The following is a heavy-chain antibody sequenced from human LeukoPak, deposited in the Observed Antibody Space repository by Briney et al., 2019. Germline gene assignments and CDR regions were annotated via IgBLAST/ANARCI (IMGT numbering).Heavy chain of an antibody. CDR1: GFTVSSNY. CDR3: ARGRVAVAGDTFDF. D-gene: IGHD6-19*01. Sequence: GGSLRLSCAASGFTVSSNYMSWVRQAPGKGLEWVSVIYSGGSTYYADSVKGRFTISRDNSKNTLYLQMNSLTAEDTAVYYCARGRVAVAGDTFDFWGQGTMVTVSS. CDR2: IYSGGST. V-gene: IGHV3-66*01. J-gene: IGHJ3*01.